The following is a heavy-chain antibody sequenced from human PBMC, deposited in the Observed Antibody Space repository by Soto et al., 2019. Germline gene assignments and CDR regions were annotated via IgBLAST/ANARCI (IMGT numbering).Heavy chain of an antibody. J-gene: IGHJ6*02. Sequence: GASVKVSCKASGYTFTGYYMHWVRQAPGQGLEWMGWVSPYNGNTYYAPRLQGRVTMTTDTSTTTAYMSLRSLRSDDTAIYYCVRGGILEANRPYYYYGLDVWGQGTPVTVSS. D-gene: IGHD1-1*01. CDR3: VRGGILEANRPYYYYGLDV. CDR2: VSPYNGNT. CDR1: GYTFTGYY. V-gene: IGHV1-18*04.